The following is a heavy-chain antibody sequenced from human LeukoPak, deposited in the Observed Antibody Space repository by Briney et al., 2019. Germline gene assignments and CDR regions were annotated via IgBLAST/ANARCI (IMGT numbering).Heavy chain of an antibody. CDR2: ISWNSGSI. CDR1: GFTFDDYA. Sequence: GGSLRLSCAASGFTFDDYAMHWVRQAPGKGLEWVSGISWNSGSIGYADSVKGRFTISRDNAKNSLYLQMNSLRVEDTAMYYCARDGLRRPPTPYCGGDCPLDYWGQGTLVSVSS. V-gene: IGHV3-9*01. J-gene: IGHJ4*02. CDR3: ARDGLRRPPTPYCGGDCPLDY. D-gene: IGHD2-21*02.